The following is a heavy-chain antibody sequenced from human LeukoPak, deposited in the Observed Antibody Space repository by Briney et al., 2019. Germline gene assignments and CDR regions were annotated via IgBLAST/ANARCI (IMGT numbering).Heavy chain of an antibody. V-gene: IGHV4-38-2*01. D-gene: IGHD4-17*01. CDR1: GYSISSGYY. Sequence: SETLSLTCAVSGYSISSGYYWGWIRQPAGKGLEWIGRIYTSGSTNYNSSLKSRVTISVDTSKNQFSLKLSSVTAADTAVYYCATFTVTTRYFDYWGQGTLVTVSS. CDR3: ATFTVTTRYFDY. J-gene: IGHJ4*02. CDR2: IYTSGST.